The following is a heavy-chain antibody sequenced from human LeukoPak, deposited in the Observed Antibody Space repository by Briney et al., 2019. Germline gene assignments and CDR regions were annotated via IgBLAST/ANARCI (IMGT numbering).Heavy chain of an antibody. Sequence: SETLSLTCTVSGGSISSYYWSWIRQPPGKGLEWIGYIYYSGSTNYNPSLKSRLTISVDTSKNQFSLKLSSVTAADTAVYNCARESNLFGVADDAFDIWGQGTMVTVSS. CDR1: GGSISSYY. CDR3: ARESNLFGVADDAFDI. J-gene: IGHJ3*02. D-gene: IGHD3-3*01. V-gene: IGHV4-59*01. CDR2: IYYSGST.